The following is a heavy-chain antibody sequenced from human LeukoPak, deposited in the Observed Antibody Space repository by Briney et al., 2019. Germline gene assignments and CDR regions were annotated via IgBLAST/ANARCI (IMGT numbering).Heavy chain of an antibody. Sequence: PGRSLRLSCAASGYTFSSYIINWVRQAPGKGLEWVSSIGVRSNYIYYADSVRGRFRISRVDARDSLYLQMNSRRAEDTAVYYCVRLRRNSDTSGFYYYDFWGQGTLVSVAS. V-gene: IGHV3-21*01. CDR1: GYTFSSYI. CDR2: IGVRSNYI. J-gene: IGHJ4*02. D-gene: IGHD3-22*01. CDR3: VRLRRNSDTSGFYYYDF.